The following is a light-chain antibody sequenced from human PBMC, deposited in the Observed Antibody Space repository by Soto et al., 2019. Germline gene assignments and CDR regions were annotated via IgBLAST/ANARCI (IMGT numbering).Light chain of an antibody. Sequence: DMQMTQFPSSLSASVGDRVTITCRASQTVTYYLNWYQHKPGKAPKGLIYGASSLQSRVPSTFSGSGSRTQISLTVSDVQPEEFATYYCQESYSPPGYTVGQGTKLDFK. J-gene: IGKJ2*01. CDR3: QESYSPPGYT. CDR1: QTVTYY. CDR2: GAS. V-gene: IGKV1-39*01.